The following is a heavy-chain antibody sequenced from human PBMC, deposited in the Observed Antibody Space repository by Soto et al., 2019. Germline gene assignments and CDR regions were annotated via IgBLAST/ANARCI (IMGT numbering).Heavy chain of an antibody. CDR2: IYYSGST. J-gene: IGHJ3*02. CDR3: ARRQLARAFDI. V-gene: IGHV4-59*01. CDR1: GGSISSYY. Sequence: SETLSLTCTVSGGSISSYYWSWIRQPPGKGLEWIGYIYYSGSTNYNPSLKSRVTISVDTSKNQFSLKLSSVTAADTAVYYCARRQLARAFDIWGQGTMVTVSS. D-gene: IGHD6-6*01.